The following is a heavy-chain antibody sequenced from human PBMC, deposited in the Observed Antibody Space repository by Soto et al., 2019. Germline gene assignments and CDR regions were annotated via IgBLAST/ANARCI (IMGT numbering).Heavy chain of an antibody. Sequence: QVQLQQWGAGLLKPSETLSLTCAVYGGSFSGYFWTWVRQPPGKGLEWIGEINHSSTTNYNPSLKSRVTISVDTSENQFSLKLSSVTAADTAVYCCARGRRYFDYWGQGTLVTVSS. J-gene: IGHJ4*02. CDR1: GGSFSGYF. CDR2: INHSSTT. V-gene: IGHV4-34*01. CDR3: ARGRRYFDY.